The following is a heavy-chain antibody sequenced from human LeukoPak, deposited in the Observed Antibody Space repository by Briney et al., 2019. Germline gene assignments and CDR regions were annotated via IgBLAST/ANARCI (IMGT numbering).Heavy chain of an antibody. Sequence: GGSLRLSCAASGFTFSSYSMNWVRQAPGKGREWVSSISSSSSYIYYADSVKGRVTISRDNAKNSLYLQMNRLRAEDTAVYYCASEDSCGLEDWGQGTLVTVSS. CDR3: ASEDSCGLED. J-gene: IGHJ4*02. CDR2: ISSSSSYI. V-gene: IGHV3-21*01. CDR1: GFTFSSYS. D-gene: IGHD6-19*01.